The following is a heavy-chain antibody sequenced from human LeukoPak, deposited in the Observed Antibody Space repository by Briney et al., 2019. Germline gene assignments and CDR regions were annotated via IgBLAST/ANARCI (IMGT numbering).Heavy chain of an antibody. CDR1: GFTFGDYA. D-gene: IGHD3-10*01. CDR2: ISWNSDSI. V-gene: IGHV3-9*01. J-gene: IGHJ4*02. CDR3: RSPPMVRGVIIDRDY. Sequence: GGSLRLSCAASGFTFGDYAMHWVRQAPGKGLEWVSGISWNSDSIGYADSVKGRFTISRDNSKNTLYLQMNSLRAEDTAVYYCRSPPMVRGVIIDRDYWGQGTLVTVSS.